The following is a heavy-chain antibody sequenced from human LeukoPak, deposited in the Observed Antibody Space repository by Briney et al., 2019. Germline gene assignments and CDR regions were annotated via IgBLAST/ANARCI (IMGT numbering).Heavy chain of an antibody. CDR3: AKVPPSIPAAGNWLGP. CDR1: GYTFTGYY. D-gene: IGHD6-13*01. V-gene: IGHV1-2*06. J-gene: IGHJ5*02. Sequence: ASVKVSCKASGYTFTGYYIQWVRQAPGQGLEWMGRINPNTGGTDYAQKFQGRVTMTRDTSITTAYMELSRLTSDDTAIYYCAKVPPSIPAAGNWLGPWGQGALVTVSS. CDR2: INPNTGGT.